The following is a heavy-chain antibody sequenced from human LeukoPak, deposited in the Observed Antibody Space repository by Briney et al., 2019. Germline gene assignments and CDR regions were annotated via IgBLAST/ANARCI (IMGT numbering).Heavy chain of an antibody. V-gene: IGHV3-7*03. CDR2: IKQDGSEK. J-gene: IGHJ4*02. Sequence: GGSLRLSCAASGFTFSSYWMSWVRQAPGKGLEWVANIKQDGSEKYYVDSVKGRFTISRDNAKNSLYLQMNSLRAEDTAVYYCASQYYYDSSGYHLNFDYWGQGTLVTVYS. D-gene: IGHD3-22*01. CDR3: ASQYYYDSSGYHLNFDY. CDR1: GFTFSSYW.